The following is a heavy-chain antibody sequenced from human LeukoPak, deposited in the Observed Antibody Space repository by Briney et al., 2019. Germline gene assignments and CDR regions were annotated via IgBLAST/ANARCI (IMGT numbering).Heavy chain of an antibody. CDR3: AEAPSDSSGYYYVQSPYYYYGMDV. CDR2: ISGSGGST. CDR1: GFTFSSYA. Sequence: GGSLRLSCAASGFTFSSYAMSWVRQAPGKGLEWVSAISGSGGSTYYADSVKGRFTISRDNSKNTLYLQMNSLRAEDTAVYYCAEAPSDSSGYYYVQSPYYYYGMDVWGQGTTVTVSS. V-gene: IGHV3-23*01. J-gene: IGHJ6*02. D-gene: IGHD3-22*01.